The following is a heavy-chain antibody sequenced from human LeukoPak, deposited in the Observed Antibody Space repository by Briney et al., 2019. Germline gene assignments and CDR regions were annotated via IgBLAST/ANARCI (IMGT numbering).Heavy chain of an antibody. J-gene: IGHJ4*02. V-gene: IGHV4-59*01. CDR3: ARALLSYSSSWEYYFDY. CDR1: HGSISSYY. CDR2: IYYSGST. Sequence: SETLSLTCTVSHGSISSYYWSWIRQPPGKGLEWIGYIYYSGSTNYNPSLKRRVTISVDTSKSHFSLKLSSVTAADTAVYYCARALLSYSSSWEYYFDYWGQGTLVTVSS. D-gene: IGHD6-13*01.